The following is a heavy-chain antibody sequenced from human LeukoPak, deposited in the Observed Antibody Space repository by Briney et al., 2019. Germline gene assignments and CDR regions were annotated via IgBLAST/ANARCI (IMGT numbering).Heavy chain of an antibody. V-gene: IGHV4-59*01. CDR2: IYYSGST. Sequence: PSETLSLTCTVSGGSISSYYWSWIRQPPGKGLEWIGYIYYSGSTNYNPSLKSRVTISVDTSKNQFSLKLSSVTAADTAVYYCARAERITIFGVVIIKVEAIDIWGQGTMVTVSS. D-gene: IGHD3-3*01. CDR3: ARAERITIFGVVIIKVEAIDI. J-gene: IGHJ3*02. CDR1: GGSISSYY.